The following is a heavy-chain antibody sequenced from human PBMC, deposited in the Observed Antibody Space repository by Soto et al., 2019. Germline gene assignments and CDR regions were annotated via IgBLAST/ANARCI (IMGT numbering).Heavy chain of an antibody. V-gene: IGHV3-23*01. Sequence: EVQLLESGGGLVQPGGSLRLSCVTSGFTFSSYAMSWVRQAPGKGLEWVSGISGSGDNTYYADSVKGRFTISRDNSKNTLYLKMDGLRAEDTAVYYCARCGIWGVTWGHPNYWGQGTLVTVSS. D-gene: IGHD3-10*01. CDR2: ISGSGDNT. CDR3: ARCGIWGVTWGHPNY. J-gene: IGHJ4*02. CDR1: GFTFSSYA.